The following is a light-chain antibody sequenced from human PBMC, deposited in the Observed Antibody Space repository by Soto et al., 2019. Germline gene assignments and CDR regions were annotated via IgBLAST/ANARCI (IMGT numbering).Light chain of an antibody. V-gene: IGKV3-11*01. J-gene: IGKJ4*01. CDR1: QRVSSY. Sequence: EIVLTQSPATLSLSPGEGATLSCRASQRVSSYLAWYQKKPGQAPSLLIYDASNRATGIPARFSGRGSRTDFTLTISSLEPEYSVVYYCQQRSNWPLTFGGGTKVEIK. CDR3: QQRSNWPLT. CDR2: DAS.